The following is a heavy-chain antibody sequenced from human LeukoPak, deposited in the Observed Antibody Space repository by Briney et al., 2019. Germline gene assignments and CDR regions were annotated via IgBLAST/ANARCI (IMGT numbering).Heavy chain of an antibody. CDR1: GFTFSSYS. Sequence: GGSLRLSCAASGFTFSSYSMNWVRQAPGKGLEWVSSISSSSSYIYYADSVKGRFTISRDNAKNSLYLQMNSLRAEDTAVYYCAREKGIQLWAFDYWGQGTLVTVSS. V-gene: IGHV3-21*01. CDR3: AREKGIQLWAFDY. CDR2: ISSSSSYI. D-gene: IGHD5-18*01. J-gene: IGHJ4*02.